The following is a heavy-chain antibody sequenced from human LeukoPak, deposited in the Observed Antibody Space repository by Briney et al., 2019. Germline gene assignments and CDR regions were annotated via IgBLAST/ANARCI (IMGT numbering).Heavy chain of an antibody. CDR3: ARDLHGSGSYYDGGCFDY. J-gene: IGHJ4*02. V-gene: IGHV3-11*01. Sequence: GRSLRLSCAASGFTFSDYYMSWIRQAPGKGLEWVSYISSSGSTIYYADSVKGRFTISRDNAKNSLYLQMNSLRAEDTAVYYCARDLHGSGSYYDGGCFDYWGQGTLVTVSS. D-gene: IGHD3-10*01. CDR1: GFTFSDYY. CDR2: ISSSGSTI.